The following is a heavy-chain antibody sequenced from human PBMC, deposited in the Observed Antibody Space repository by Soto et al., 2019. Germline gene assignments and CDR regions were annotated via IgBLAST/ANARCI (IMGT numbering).Heavy chain of an antibody. Sequence: TLSLTCTVSGGSISSYYWSWIRQPPGKALEWLALIYWDDDKRYSPSLKSRLTITKDTSKNQVVLTMSKVDPVDTGTYYCTHGSGFSWGQGTLVTVSS. CDR2: IYWDDDK. CDR1: GGSISSYYW. D-gene: IGHD3-3*01. CDR3: THGSGFS. V-gene: IGHV2-5*08. J-gene: IGHJ5*02.